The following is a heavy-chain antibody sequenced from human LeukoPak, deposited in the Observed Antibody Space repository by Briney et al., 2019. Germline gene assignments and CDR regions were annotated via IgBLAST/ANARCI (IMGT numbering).Heavy chain of an antibody. J-gene: IGHJ3*02. D-gene: IGHD6-19*01. Sequence: GGSLRLSCAASGFTVSSNYMSWVRQAPGKGLEWVSVIYSGGSTYYADSVKGRFTISRDNSKNTLYLQMNSLRAEDTAVYYCARDQGVWPYSSGLDAFDIWGQGTMVTVSS. CDR1: GFTVSSNY. V-gene: IGHV3-53*01. CDR2: IYSGGST. CDR3: ARDQGVWPYSSGLDAFDI.